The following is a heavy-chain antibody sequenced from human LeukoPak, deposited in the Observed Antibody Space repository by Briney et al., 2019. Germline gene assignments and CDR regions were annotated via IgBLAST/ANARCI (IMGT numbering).Heavy chain of an antibody. CDR1: GFTFRSHA. J-gene: IGHJ4*02. CDR2: IYENGGTT. CDR3: AKDFRIGYSAHFDY. Sequence: PGGSLRLSCVGCGFTFRSHAMSWVRQAPDKGLEFVSGIYENGGTTYYADSVKGRFSISRDNSKNTLYLQMDSLRGEDTAVYYCAKDFRIGYSAHFDYWGQGALVTVSS. D-gene: IGHD2-21*01. V-gene: IGHV3-23*01.